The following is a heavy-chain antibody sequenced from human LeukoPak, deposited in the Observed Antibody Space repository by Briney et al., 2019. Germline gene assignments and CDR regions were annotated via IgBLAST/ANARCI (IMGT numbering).Heavy chain of an antibody. D-gene: IGHD2-2*01. V-gene: IGHV3-21*01. CDR2: ISSSSSYI. CDR1: GFTFSNYR. Sequence: PGGSLRLSCAAYGFTFSNYRMNWVRQAPGKGLEWVSSISSSSSYIYYADSVKGRLTISRDNAKNSLYLQMNSLRAEDTAVYYCARGFCSSNSCYLEYWGQGTLVTVSS. CDR3: ARGFCSSNSCYLEY. J-gene: IGHJ4*02.